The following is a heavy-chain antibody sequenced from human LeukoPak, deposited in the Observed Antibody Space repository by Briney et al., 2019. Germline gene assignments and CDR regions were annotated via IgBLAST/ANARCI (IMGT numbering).Heavy chain of an antibody. D-gene: IGHD6-13*01. CDR1: GGSISSYY. CDR2: IDYSGNT. Sequence: PSETLSLTCTVSGGSISSYYWSWIRQPPGKGLEWIANIDYSGNTIYNPALKSRVTISVDTSKNQFSLKLSSVTAADTAVYYCAGGGSSWYPLLGYWGQGTLVTVSS. CDR3: AGGGSSWYPLLGY. V-gene: IGHV4-59*12. J-gene: IGHJ4*02.